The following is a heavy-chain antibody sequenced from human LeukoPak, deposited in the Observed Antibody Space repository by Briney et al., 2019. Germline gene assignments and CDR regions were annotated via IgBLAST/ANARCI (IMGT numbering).Heavy chain of an antibody. V-gene: IGHV3-20*04. D-gene: IGHD3-3*01. J-gene: IGHJ5*02. CDR3: ARAYKTKTFYDFWSGYYDP. CDR1: GFTLEDYA. Sequence: GGSLRLSCAASGFTLEDYAMTWVRQAPGKGLEWVSGINWNGLSRGYADSAKGRFTISRDNAKSSLYLQMNNLRVDDTAFYYCARAYKTKTFYDFWSGYYDPWGQGILVTVSS. CDR2: INWNGLSR.